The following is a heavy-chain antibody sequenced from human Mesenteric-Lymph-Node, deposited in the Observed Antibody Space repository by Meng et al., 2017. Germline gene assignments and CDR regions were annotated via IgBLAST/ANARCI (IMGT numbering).Heavy chain of an antibody. J-gene: IGHJ4*02. Sequence: ASVKVSCKASGGTFSSYAISWVRQAPGQGLEWMGGIDPNSGGTNYAQKFQGRVTMTRDTTISTAYMELSRLRSDDTAVYYCARDSQWELLVGGYFDYWGQGTLVTVSS. CDR1: GGTFSSYA. CDR3: ARDSQWELLVGGYFDY. D-gene: IGHD1-26*01. V-gene: IGHV1-2*02. CDR2: IDPNSGGT.